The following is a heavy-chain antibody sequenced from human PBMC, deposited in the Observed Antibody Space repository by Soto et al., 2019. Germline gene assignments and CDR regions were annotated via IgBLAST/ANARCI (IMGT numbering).Heavy chain of an antibody. V-gene: IGHV4-31*03. CDR3: ATVPNNDFWSGYSRDYTMDV. J-gene: IGHJ6*02. CDR1: GGSISSGGYY. Sequence: QVQLQESGPGLVKPLQTLSLTCTVSGGSISSGGYYWSWIRQHPGKGLEWIGYIYYSGNTYYNPSLEGRVTISVDASKNQFSLKLSSVTAADTPVYYCATVPNNDFWSGYSRDYTMDVWGQGTTVTVSS. CDR2: IYYSGNT. D-gene: IGHD3-3*01.